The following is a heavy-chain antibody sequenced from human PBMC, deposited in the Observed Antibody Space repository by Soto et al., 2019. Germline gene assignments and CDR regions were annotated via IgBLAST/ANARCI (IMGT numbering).Heavy chain of an antibody. J-gene: IGHJ4*02. CDR2: LSGSGGRT. D-gene: IGHD3-22*01. V-gene: IGHV3-23*01. CDR1: GSTFSSYD. Sequence: EVQLLESGGGLVQPGGSLRLSCVASGSTFSSYDMSWIRQAPGKGLEWISGLSGSGGRTTFADSVKGQFTIARDNYKNTLYLEMNSLRVEDTAVYYCAKDSGYDSTDWGQGTVVTVSS. CDR3: AKDSGYDSTD.